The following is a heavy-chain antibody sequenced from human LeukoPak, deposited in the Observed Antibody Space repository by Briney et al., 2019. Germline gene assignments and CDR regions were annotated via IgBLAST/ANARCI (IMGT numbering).Heavy chain of an antibody. CDR3: ARDAHTYFDY. Sequence: GGSLRLSCAASGFTFSSYDMHWVRQATGKGLEWVSAIGTAGDPYYPSSVKGRFTISRDNSKNTLYLQMNSLRAEDTAVYYCARDAHTYFDYWGRGTLVTVSS. V-gene: IGHV3-13*05. D-gene: IGHD3-16*01. J-gene: IGHJ4*02. CDR2: IGTAGDP. CDR1: GFTFSSYD.